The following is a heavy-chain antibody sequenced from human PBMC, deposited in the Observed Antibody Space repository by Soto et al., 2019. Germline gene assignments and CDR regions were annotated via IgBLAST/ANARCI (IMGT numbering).Heavy chain of an antibody. Sequence: PGGSLRLSCAASGFTFSSYGMHWVRQAPGKGLEWVAVISYDGSNKYYADSVKGRFTISRDNSKNTLYLQMNSLRAEDTAVYYCAKPQTARARSYYFDYWGQGTLVTVSS. CDR1: GFTFSSYG. CDR2: ISYDGSNK. CDR3: AKPQTARARSYYFDY. J-gene: IGHJ4*02. V-gene: IGHV3-30*18.